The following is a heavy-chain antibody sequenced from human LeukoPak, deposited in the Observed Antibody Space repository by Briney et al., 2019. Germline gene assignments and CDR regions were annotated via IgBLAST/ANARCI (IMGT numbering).Heavy chain of an antibody. Sequence: SVKVSCKASGGTFSSYAISWERQAPGQGLEWMGGIIPIFGTANYAQKFQGRVTITADESTSTAYMELSSLSSEDTAVYYCARDPIVAAAVNYFDYWGQGTLVTVSS. D-gene: IGHD6-13*01. CDR2: IIPIFGTA. CDR3: ARDPIVAAAVNYFDY. V-gene: IGHV1-69*01. J-gene: IGHJ4*02. CDR1: GGTFSSYA.